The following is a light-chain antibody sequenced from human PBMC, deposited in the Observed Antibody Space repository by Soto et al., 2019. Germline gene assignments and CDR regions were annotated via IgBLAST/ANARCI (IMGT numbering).Light chain of an antibody. Sequence: EIVLTQSPGTLSLSPGERATLSCRASQSVSSSYLAWYQQKPGQAPRLLIYGASSRATGIPDRFSGSGSETDFTLTISRLEPEDFAVYYCLQYGSSPPGTFGQGTKVVIK. V-gene: IGKV3-20*01. CDR3: LQYGSSPPGT. CDR1: QSVSSSY. J-gene: IGKJ1*01. CDR2: GAS.